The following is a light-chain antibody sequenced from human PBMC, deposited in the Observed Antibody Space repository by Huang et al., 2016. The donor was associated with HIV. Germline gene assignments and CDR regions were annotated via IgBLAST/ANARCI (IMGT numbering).Light chain of an antibody. CDR2: WAS. V-gene: IGKV4-1*01. J-gene: IGKJ1*01. Sequence: DIVMTQSPDSLAVSLGERATINCKSSQSVLYRSNNKTYLAWYQQKPGHPPTLLIYWASTRESGVPDRFTGSGSGTDFSLTISSLQAEDVAVYYCQQYDTSPWTFGQGTKVEIK. CDR3: QQYDTSPWT. CDR1: QSVLYRSNNKTY.